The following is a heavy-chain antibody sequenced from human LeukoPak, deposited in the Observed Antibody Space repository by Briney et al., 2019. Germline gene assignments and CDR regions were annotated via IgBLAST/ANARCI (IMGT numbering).Heavy chain of an antibody. D-gene: IGHD5-18*01. V-gene: IGHV4-4*02. J-gene: IGHJ4*02. CDR1: GGSISSSNW. CDR3: ARGSELWLSLPFDY. CDR2: IYHSGST. Sequence: SGTLSLTCAVSGGSISSSNWWSWVRQPPGKGLEWIGEIYHSGSTNYNPSLKSRVTISVDKSKNQFSLKLSSVTAADTAVYYCARGSELWLSLPFDYWGQGTLVTVSS.